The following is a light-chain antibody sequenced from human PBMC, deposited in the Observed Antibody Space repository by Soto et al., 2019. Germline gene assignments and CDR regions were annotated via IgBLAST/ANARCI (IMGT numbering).Light chain of an antibody. CDR3: QQYNNWRSYT. J-gene: IGKJ2*01. Sequence: DIQLTQSPSFLSASVGDRVTITCRASQGISSYLAWYQQKPGKAPKLLISTASTLQSGVPSRFSGSGSGTEFTLTISSLQSEDFAVYFCQQYNNWRSYTFGQGTKVDIK. CDR1: QGISSY. V-gene: IGKV1-9*01. CDR2: TAS.